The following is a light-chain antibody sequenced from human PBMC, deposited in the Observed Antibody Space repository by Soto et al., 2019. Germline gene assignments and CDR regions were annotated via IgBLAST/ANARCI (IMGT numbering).Light chain of an antibody. Sequence: DIQMTQSPSSLSASVGDRVTITCRASQSISSYLNWYQQKPGKAPKLLIYAASSLQSGVPSRFSGSGSGTDFTLTISSLQPEDFATYYSPQSYSTPPTFGHGTQVEIX. CDR3: PQSYSTPPT. V-gene: IGKV1-39*01. J-gene: IGKJ1*01. CDR2: AAS. CDR1: QSISSY.